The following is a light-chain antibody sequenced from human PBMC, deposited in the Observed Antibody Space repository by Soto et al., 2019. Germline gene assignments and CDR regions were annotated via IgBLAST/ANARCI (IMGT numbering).Light chain of an antibody. CDR1: QNINNY. CDR2: DAS. V-gene: IGKV1-33*01. J-gene: IGKJ4*01. Sequence: DIQMTQSPSSLSASVGDRFTITCQASQNINNYLNWYQQKPGRAPKLLIYDASSLETGVPSRFSGSGSGTDFTFTISSLQPEDIATYYCQQYENLLLTFGGGTKVDIK. CDR3: QQYENLLLT.